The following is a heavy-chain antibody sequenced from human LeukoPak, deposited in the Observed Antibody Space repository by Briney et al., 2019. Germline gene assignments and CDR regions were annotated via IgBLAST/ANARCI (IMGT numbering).Heavy chain of an antibody. CDR3: ARGGSITMVHFDY. Sequence: SETLSLTCTVSGYSISSGYYWGWVRQPPGKGLEWIVSIYHSGTTYYNPSLKSRVTISVDTSKNQFSLKLSSVTAADTAVYYCARGGSITMVHFDYWGQGTLVTVSS. J-gene: IGHJ4*02. CDR1: GYSISSGYY. CDR2: IYHSGTT. D-gene: IGHD3-10*01. V-gene: IGHV4-38-2*02.